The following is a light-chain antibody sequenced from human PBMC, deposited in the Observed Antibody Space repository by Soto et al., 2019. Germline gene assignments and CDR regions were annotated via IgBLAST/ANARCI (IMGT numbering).Light chain of an antibody. J-gene: IGKJ1*01. CDR1: QSLLHSDGKTY. CDR3: MQTIRPTWT. Sequence: DIVMTQTPLSLSVTSGQQASISFRSSQSLLHSDGKTYFYWYLQKXGQPPQXXIYEVSNRLSGVPDRFSGSGSGTDFTLIISRVEAEDVGVYYCMQTIRPTWTFGQGTKVDIK. CDR2: EVS. V-gene: IGKV2D-29*01.